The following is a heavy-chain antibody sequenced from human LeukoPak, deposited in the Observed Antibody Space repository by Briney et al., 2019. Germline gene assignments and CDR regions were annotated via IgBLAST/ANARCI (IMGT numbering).Heavy chain of an antibody. V-gene: IGHV3-11*01. CDR2: ISSSGSTI. CDR3: ARTPNYYDSSGYH. CDR1: GFTFSDYY. J-gene: IGHJ5*02. Sequence: GGSLRLSCAASGFTFSDYYMSWVRQAPGKGLEWVSYISSSGSTIYYADSVKGRFTISRDNAKNSLYLQMNSLRAEDTAVYYCARTPNYYDSSGYHWGQGPLVTVSS. D-gene: IGHD3-22*01.